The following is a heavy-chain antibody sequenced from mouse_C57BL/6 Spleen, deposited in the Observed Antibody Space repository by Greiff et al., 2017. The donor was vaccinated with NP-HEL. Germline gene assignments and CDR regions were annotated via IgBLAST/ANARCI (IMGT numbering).Heavy chain of an antibody. J-gene: IGHJ2*01. CDR1: GYTFTDFE. V-gene: IGHV1-15*01. D-gene: IGHD1-1*01. Sequence: VQLVESGAELVRPGASVTLSCKASGYTFTDFEMHWLKQTPVHGLEWIGAIDPETGGTAYNQKFKGKAILTADKSSSTAYMELRSLTSEDSAVYYCTRYPVVATDYFDYWGQGTTLTVSS. CDR2: IDPETGGT. CDR3: TRYPVVATDYFDY.